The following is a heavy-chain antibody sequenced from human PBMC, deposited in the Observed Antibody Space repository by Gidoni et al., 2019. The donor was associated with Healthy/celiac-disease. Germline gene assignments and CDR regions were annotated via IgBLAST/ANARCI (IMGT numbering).Heavy chain of an antibody. CDR3: ARGTAAAHYYMDV. D-gene: IGHD6-13*01. J-gene: IGHJ6*03. V-gene: IGHV1-2*04. Sequence: QVQLVQSGAEVKKPGASVKVPCKASGYTFTGYYMHWVRQAHGQGLKWMGWINPNSGGTNYAQKFQGWVTMTRDTSISTAYMELSRLRSDDTAVYYCARGTAAAHYYMDVWGKGTTVTVSS. CDR1: GYTFTGYY. CDR2: INPNSGGT.